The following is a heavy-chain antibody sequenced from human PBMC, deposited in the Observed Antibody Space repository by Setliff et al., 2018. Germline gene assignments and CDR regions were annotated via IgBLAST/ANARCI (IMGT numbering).Heavy chain of an antibody. CDR1: GGSFSGYY. D-gene: IGHD4-17*01. V-gene: IGHV4-34*12. Sequence: SETLSLTCAVYGGSFSGYYWSWIRQPPGKRLEWIGEIIHSGSTYYNPSLKSRVSISVDTSKNQFSLKLSSVTAADTAVYYCARLIYGDYEDYWGQGTLVTVSS. CDR2: IIHSGST. CDR3: ARLIYGDYEDY. J-gene: IGHJ4*02.